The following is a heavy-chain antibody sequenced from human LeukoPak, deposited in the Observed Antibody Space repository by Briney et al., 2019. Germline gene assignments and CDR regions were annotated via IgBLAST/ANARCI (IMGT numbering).Heavy chain of an antibody. CDR2: ISSSSSYI. D-gene: IGHD4-17*01. J-gene: IGHJ4*02. Sequence: PGRSLRLSCAASGFTFSSYSMNWVRQAPGKGLEWVSSISSSSSYIYYADSVKGRFTISRDNAKNSLYLQMNSLRAEDTAVYYCARHLVTTVITRYFDYWGQGTLVTVSS. CDR3: ARHLVTTVITRYFDY. CDR1: GFTFSSYS. V-gene: IGHV3-21*01.